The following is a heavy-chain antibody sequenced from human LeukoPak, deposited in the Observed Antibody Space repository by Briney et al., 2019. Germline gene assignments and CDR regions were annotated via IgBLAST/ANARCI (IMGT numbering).Heavy chain of an antibody. CDR1: GGSISSSSYY. J-gene: IGHJ6*02. CDR2: IYYSGST. D-gene: IGHD5-24*01. V-gene: IGHV4-39*07. Sequence: SETLSLTCTVSGGSISSSSYYWGWIRQPPGKGLEWIGSIYYSGSTYYNPSLKSRDTISVDTSKNQFSLKLSSVTAADTAVYYCARAWLQLHVWSYYYYGMDVWGQGTTVTVSS. CDR3: ARAWLQLHVWSYYYYGMDV.